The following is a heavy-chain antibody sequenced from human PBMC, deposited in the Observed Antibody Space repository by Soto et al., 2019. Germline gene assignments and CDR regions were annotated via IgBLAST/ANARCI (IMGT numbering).Heavy chain of an antibody. J-gene: IGHJ6*02. CDR2: ISAYNGNT. CDR3: ARDGRYSYYYYGMDV. Sequence: GASVKVSCKAPGYTFTSYGISWVRQAPGQGLEWMGWISAYNGNTNYAQKLQGRVTMTTDTSTSTAYMELRSLRSDDTAVYYCARDGRYSYYYYGMDVWGQGTTVTVSS. V-gene: IGHV1-18*01. CDR1: GYTFTSYG. D-gene: IGHD4-4*01.